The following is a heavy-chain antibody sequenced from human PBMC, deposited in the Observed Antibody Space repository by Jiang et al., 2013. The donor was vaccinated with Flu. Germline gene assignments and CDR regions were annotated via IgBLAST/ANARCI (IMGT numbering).Heavy chain of an antibody. Sequence: VQLVESGGGLVQPGGSLKLSCAASGFTFSASTMFWVRQASGKGLEWLGRFSTSVNSYATTYAASLKGRFTISRDDSMNMAYLQMNSLKTEDTGVYYCARGRFGDLTHLHNWGQGTLVTVSS. J-gene: IGHJ4*02. V-gene: IGHV3-73*01. CDR3: ARGRFGDLTHLHN. CDR1: GFTFSAST. CDR2: FSTSVNSYAT. D-gene: IGHD3-10*01.